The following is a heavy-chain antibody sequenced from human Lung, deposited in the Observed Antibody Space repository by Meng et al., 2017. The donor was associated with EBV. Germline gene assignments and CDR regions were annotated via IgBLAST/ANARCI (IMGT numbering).Heavy chain of an antibody. D-gene: IGHD3-16*01. CDR3: ARGATSVFDL. J-gene: IGHJ2*01. Sequence: LQQSGPGLVKLSQTLTLTWVISGDSVSSSSAAWTWIRASPPRGIEWLGSTYYRSKWYNDYAVFVKSRITINPDTSKNQFSLQLNSVTPEDTAVYYCARGATSVFDLWGRGTLVTVSS. V-gene: IGHV6-1*01. CDR2: TYYRSKWYN. CDR1: GDSVSSSSAA.